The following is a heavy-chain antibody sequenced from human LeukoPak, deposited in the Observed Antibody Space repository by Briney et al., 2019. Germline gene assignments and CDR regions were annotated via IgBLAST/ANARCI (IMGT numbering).Heavy chain of an antibody. D-gene: IGHD3-10*01. CDR2: INPNSGGT. Sequence: ASVKVSCKASGYTFITYDINWVRQAPGQGLEWMGWINPNSGGTNYAQKFQGRVTMTRDTSISTAYMELSRLRSDDTAVYYCARVQGSGTYYNVIDLWGRGTLVTVSS. J-gene: IGHJ2*01. CDR1: GYTFITYD. CDR3: ARVQGSGTYYNVIDL. V-gene: IGHV1-2*02.